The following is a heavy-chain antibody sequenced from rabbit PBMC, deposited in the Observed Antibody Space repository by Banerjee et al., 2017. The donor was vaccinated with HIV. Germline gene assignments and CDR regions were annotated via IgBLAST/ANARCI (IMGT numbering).Heavy chain of an antibody. CDR1: GFSFSRTYW. Sequence: EESGGDLVKPEGSLTLTCTASGFSFSRTYWISWVRQAPGKGLEWIGCTHTADGNTYYASWAKGRFTISKTSSTTVTLQITSLTAADTATYFCARDGGYKFDDNRYFTLWGQGTLVTVS. D-gene: IGHD2-1*01. V-gene: IGHV1S45*01. CDR2: THTADGNT. J-gene: IGHJ4*01. CDR3: ARDGGYKFDDNRYFTL.